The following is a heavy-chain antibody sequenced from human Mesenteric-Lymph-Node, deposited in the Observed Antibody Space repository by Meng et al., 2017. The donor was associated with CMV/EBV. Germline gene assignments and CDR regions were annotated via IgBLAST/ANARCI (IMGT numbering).Heavy chain of an antibody. Sequence: CAVQNGSFTSYYWAWIRQARGKGLEWIGEINHAGRTSFNPSLKSRVTISVDTSKNQFSLRLNSVTAADTALYYCARTWSSNYYFDSWGQGTQVTVSS. CDR1: NGSFTSYY. D-gene: IGHD1-1*01. CDR3: ARTWSSNYYFDS. J-gene: IGHJ4*02. CDR2: INHAGRT. V-gene: IGHV4-34*01.